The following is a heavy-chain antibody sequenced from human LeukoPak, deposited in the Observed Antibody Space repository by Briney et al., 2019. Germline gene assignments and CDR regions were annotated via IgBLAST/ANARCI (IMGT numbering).Heavy chain of an antibody. CDR1: GFTFSSYA. D-gene: IGHD3-16*01. CDR2: ITMSGDSA. Sequence: GGSLRLSCAASGFTFSSYAFNWVRQAPGKGPEWVSGITMSGDSAYYADSVKGRFTISRDNAKNSLYLQMNSLRAEDTALYFCASNWGSYPDCWGQGALVTVSS. J-gene: IGHJ4*02. V-gene: IGHV3-23*01. CDR3: ASNWGSYPDC.